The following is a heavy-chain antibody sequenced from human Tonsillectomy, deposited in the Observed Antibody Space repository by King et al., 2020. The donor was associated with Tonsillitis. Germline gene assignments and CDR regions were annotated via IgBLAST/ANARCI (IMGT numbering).Heavy chain of an antibody. Sequence: VQLVESGGGLVQPGGSLRLSCAASGFTFTNYAMSWVRQAPGKGLEWVSVIYTGDSSTYYVDSVKGRFTISRDNSKNTLYLQMNSLSPEDTAVYYCATGASGSYYHPMSYWGQGTLVTVSS. D-gene: IGHD3-10*01. CDR2: IYTGDSST. CDR1: GFTFTNYA. CDR3: ATGASGSYYHPMSY. V-gene: IGHV3-23*03. J-gene: IGHJ4*02.